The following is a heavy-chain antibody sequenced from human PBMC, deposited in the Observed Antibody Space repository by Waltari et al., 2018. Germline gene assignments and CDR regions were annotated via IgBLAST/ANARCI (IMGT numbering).Heavy chain of an antibody. V-gene: IGHV3-74*01. CDR1: GFISRTYW. J-gene: IGHJ6*04. Sequence: EVQLVEFGGGLVQPGGSLRLSCEASGFISRTYWLHWVRQGPGKGLVLVSRIDNGDGSGTSYADSVKGRFTISRDNAKNTLYLQMNSLRAEDTGVYYCARDHYYSKDVWGTGTTVTVSS. CDR3: ARDHYYSKDV. CDR2: IDNGDGSGT.